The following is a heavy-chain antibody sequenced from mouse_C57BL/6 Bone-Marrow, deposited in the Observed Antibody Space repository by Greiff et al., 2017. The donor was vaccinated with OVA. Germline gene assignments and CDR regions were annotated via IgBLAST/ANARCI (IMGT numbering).Heavy chain of an antibody. CDR3: ARSRGYWHLFAY. D-gene: IGHD3-1*01. Sequence: VQLQQSGAELVKPGASVKLSCKASGYTFTSYWMHWVKQRPGQGLEWIGMIHPNSGSTNYNEKFKSKATLTVDKSSSTAYMQLSSLTSEDSAVYYCARSRGYWHLFAYWGQGTLVTVSA. CDR2: IHPNSGST. V-gene: IGHV1-64*01. J-gene: IGHJ3*01. CDR1: GYTFTSYW.